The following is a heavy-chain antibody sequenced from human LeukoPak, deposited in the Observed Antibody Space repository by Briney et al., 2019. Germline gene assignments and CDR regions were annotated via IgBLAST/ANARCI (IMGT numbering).Heavy chain of an antibody. V-gene: IGHV4-38-2*02. CDR3: ARDNGGFGELPSWFDP. J-gene: IGHJ5*02. CDR1: GYSISSGYY. CDR2: IYHSGST. D-gene: IGHD3-10*01. Sequence: SETLTLTCAVSGYSISSGYYWGWIRHPPGKGLEWTGSIYHSGSTYYNPSLKSRVTISVDTSKNQFSLKLSSVTAADTAVYYCARDNGGFGELPSWFDPWGQGTLVTVSS.